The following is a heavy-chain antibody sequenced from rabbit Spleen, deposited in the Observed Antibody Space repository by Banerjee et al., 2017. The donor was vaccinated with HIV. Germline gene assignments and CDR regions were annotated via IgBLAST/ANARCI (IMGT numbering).Heavy chain of an antibody. Sequence: QSLEESGGGLVKPGASLTLSCTASGFSFSGSSYMCWVRQAPGKGLEWIGCINTITGKTVYATWAKGRFTISRASSTTVFLQMTSLTAADTATYFCARDLPDIIGWNFGFWGQGTLVTVS. CDR1: GFSFSGSSY. CDR3: ARDLPDIIGWNFGF. J-gene: IGHJ3*01. CDR2: INTITGKT. D-gene: IGHD1-1*01. V-gene: IGHV1S40*01.